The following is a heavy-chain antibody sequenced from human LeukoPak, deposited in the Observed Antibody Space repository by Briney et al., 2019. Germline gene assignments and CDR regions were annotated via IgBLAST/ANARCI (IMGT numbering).Heavy chain of an antibody. Sequence: PGGSLRLSCAASGFTFSSYSMNWVRQAPGKGLEWVSSISSSSSYIYYADSVKGRFTISRDNSKSTLYLQMNSLRAEDTAVYYCARRAGGYSHPYDYWGQGILVTVSS. D-gene: IGHD4-23*01. CDR1: GFTFSSYS. CDR2: ISSSSSYI. J-gene: IGHJ4*02. V-gene: IGHV3-21*04. CDR3: ARRAGGYSHPYDY.